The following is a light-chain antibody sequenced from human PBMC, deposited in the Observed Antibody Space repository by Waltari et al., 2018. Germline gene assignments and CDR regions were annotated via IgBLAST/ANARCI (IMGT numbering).Light chain of an antibody. CDR1: SSNIGSNF. J-gene: IGLJ3*02. Sequence: QSVLTQPPSASGTPGHRVTISCSGSSSNIGSNFVYWYQQLPGTAPKLLIYRNNQRPSGVPDRFSGSKSGTSASLAISGLRSEDEADYYCAPWDDSLSGPGVFGGGTKLTVL. V-gene: IGLV1-47*01. CDR2: RNN. CDR3: APWDDSLSGPGV.